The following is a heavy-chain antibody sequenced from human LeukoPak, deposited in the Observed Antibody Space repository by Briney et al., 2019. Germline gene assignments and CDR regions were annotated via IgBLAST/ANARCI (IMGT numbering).Heavy chain of an antibody. Sequence: GTLSLTCAVSGGSISSSNWWSWVRPAPGKGLEWVANIKQDGSEKYYVDSVKGRFTISRDNAKNSLYLQMNSLRAEDMAVYYCARDLENYDFWSRYVAPHDAFDIWGQGTMVTVSS. J-gene: IGHJ3*02. V-gene: IGHV3-7*01. CDR3: ARDLENYDFWSRYVAPHDAFDI. CDR2: IKQDGSEK. D-gene: IGHD3-3*01. CDR1: GGSISSSNW.